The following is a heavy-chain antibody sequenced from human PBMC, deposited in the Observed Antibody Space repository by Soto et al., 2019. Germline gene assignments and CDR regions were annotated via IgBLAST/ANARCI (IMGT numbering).Heavy chain of an antibody. J-gene: IGHJ4*02. CDR3: AKDGYGAVAGTFDY. CDR1: GFTFSSYG. D-gene: IGHD6-19*01. CDR2: ISYDGSNK. V-gene: IGHV3-30*18. Sequence: QVQLVESGGGVVQPGRSLRLSCAASGFTFSSYGMHWVRQAPGKGLEWVAVISYDGSNKYYADSVKGRFTISRDNSKNTLYLKMNGLRAEATAVYYWAKDGYGAVAGTFDYWGQGTLVTVSS.